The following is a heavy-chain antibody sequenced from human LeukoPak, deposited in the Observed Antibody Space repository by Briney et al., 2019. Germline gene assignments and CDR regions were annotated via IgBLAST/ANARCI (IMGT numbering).Heavy chain of an antibody. V-gene: IGHV1-69*05. CDR1: GGTFISYA. J-gene: IGHJ4*02. CDR2: VIPIFGTA. Sequence: ASVKVSCKASGGTFISYAISWVRQAPGQGLEWMGGVIPIFGTANYAQKFQGRVTITTDESTSTAYMELSSLRSEDTAVYYCARESDYDSSGYYLSWGQGTLVTVSS. D-gene: IGHD3-22*01. CDR3: ARESDYDSSGYYLS.